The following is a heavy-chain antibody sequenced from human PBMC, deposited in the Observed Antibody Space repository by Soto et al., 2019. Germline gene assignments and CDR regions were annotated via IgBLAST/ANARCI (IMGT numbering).Heavy chain of an antibody. CDR2: ISGSNNNI. D-gene: IGHD2-21*02. J-gene: IGHJ4*02. Sequence: GGSLRLSCAPSGFTLRNYEMNWVRQAPGKGLEWISKISGSNNNIYYADSVRGRFTISRDNAKNSLYLQMNSLRAEDTAIYYCASGGLCGADCYFFEVWGQGSQVTVCS. CDR1: GFTLRNYE. V-gene: IGHV3-48*03. CDR3: ASGGLCGADCYFFEV.